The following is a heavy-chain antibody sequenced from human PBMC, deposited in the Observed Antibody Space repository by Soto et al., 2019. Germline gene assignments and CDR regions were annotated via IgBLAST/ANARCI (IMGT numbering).Heavy chain of an antibody. CDR1: GFTFSSYG. V-gene: IGHV3-30*18. Sequence: PGGSLRLSCAASGFTFSSYGMHWVRQAPGKGLEWVAVISYDGSSKYYADSVKGRFTISRDNSKNTLYLQMNSLRAEDTAVYYCAKGNSGWYDGMDVWGQGTTVTVSS. CDR3: AKGNSGWYDGMDV. J-gene: IGHJ6*02. CDR2: ISYDGSSK. D-gene: IGHD6-19*01.